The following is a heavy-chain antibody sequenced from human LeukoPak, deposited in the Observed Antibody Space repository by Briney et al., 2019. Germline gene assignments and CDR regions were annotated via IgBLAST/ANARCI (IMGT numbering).Heavy chain of an antibody. J-gene: IGHJ6*04. CDR1: GGTFSSYA. V-gene: IGHV1-69*06. CDR3: ASQYPYILDGMDV. D-gene: IGHD2-2*01. Sequence: SVKVSCKASGGTFSSYAISWVRQAPGQGLDWMGGIIPIFGTANYAQKFQGRVTITADKSTSTAYMELSSLRSEDTAVYYCASQYPYILDGMDVWGKGTTVTVSS. CDR2: IIPIFGTA.